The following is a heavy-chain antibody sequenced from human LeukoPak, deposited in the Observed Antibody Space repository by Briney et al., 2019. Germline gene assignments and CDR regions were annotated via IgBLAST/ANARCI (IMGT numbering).Heavy chain of an antibody. V-gene: IGHV1-46*01. J-gene: IGHJ4*02. CDR1: GYTFTSYY. CDR3: ASGEMATIPY. CDR2: INPSGGST. D-gene: IGHD5-24*01. Sequence: ASVKVSCKASGYTFTSYYMHWVRQAPGQGLEWMGIINPSGGSTSYAQKFQGRVTMTRNTSISTAYMELSSLRSEDTAVYYCASGEMATIPYWGQGTLVTVSS.